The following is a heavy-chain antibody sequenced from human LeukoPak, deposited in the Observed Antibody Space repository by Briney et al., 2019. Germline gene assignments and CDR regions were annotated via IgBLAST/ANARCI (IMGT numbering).Heavy chain of an antibody. CDR2: FDPKDGET. Sequence: ASVKVSCKVSGYTLTELSMHWVRQAPGKGLEWMGGFDPKDGETIYAQKFQGRVTMTEDTSTDTAYMELSSLRSEDAAVYYCATNLFSNAFDIWGQGTMVTVSS. V-gene: IGHV1-24*01. J-gene: IGHJ3*02. CDR3: ATNLFSNAFDI. CDR1: GYTLTELS. D-gene: IGHD2/OR15-2a*01.